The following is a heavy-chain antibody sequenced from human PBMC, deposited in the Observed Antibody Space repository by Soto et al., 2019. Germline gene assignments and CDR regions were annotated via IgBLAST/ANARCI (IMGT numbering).Heavy chain of an antibody. D-gene: IGHD3-10*01. Sequence: QVQLVESGGGVVQPGRSLRLSCAASGFTFSSYAMHWVRQAPGKGLEWVAVISYDGSNKYYADSVKGRFTISRDNSKNTLYLQMNSLRAEDTAVYYCAREELKQFDYWGQGTLATVSS. CDR1: GFTFSSYA. J-gene: IGHJ4*02. CDR2: ISYDGSNK. CDR3: AREELKQFDY. V-gene: IGHV3-30-3*01.